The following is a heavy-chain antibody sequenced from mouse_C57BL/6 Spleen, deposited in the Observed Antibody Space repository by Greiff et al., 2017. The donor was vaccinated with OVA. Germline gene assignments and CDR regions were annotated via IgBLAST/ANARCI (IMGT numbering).Heavy chain of an antibody. CDR3: ARKAYYSNYAWYFDV. CDR2: IYPGDGDT. Sequence: QVQLQQSGPELVKPGASVKISCKASGYAFSSSWMNWVKQRPGKGLEWIGRIYPGDGDTNYNGKFKGKATLTADKSSSTAYMQLSSLPSEDSAVYFCARKAYYSNYAWYFDVWGTGTTVTVSS. J-gene: IGHJ1*03. V-gene: IGHV1-82*01. D-gene: IGHD2-5*01. CDR1: GYAFSSSW.